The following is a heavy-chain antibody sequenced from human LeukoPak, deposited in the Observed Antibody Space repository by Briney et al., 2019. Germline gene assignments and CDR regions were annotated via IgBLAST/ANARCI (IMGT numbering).Heavy chain of an antibody. J-gene: IGHJ4*02. CDR3: ARVYGRNYDYVWGSYRPYHFDY. Sequence: SETLSLTCTVSGGSISSSSYYWGWLRQPPGKGLEWIGSIYYSGSTYYNPSLKSRVTISVDTSKNQFSLKLSSVIAADTAVYYCARVYGRNYDYVWGSYRPYHFDYWGQGTLVTVSS. D-gene: IGHD3-16*02. V-gene: IGHV4-39*07. CDR2: IYYSGST. CDR1: GGSISSSSYY.